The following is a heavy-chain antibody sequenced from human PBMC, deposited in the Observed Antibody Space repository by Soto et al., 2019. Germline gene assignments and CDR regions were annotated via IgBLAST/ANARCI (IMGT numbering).Heavy chain of an antibody. CDR1: GYIFTTYP. D-gene: IGHD5-12*01. J-gene: IGHJ4*02. Sequence: QVPLVQSGAEVKKPGASVKVSCKASGYIFTTYPIHWVRQAPGQRLEWMGWINTDNGYTKYSQKFQGRVIITRDTSASTAYMDLNSLTSEDTAVYYCARWITSGYDYWGQGALVTVSS. CDR2: INTDNGYT. V-gene: IGHV1-3*04. CDR3: ARWITSGYDY.